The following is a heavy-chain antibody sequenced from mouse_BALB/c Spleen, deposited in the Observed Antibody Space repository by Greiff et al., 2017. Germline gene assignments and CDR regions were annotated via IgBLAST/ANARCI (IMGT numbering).Heavy chain of an antibody. D-gene: IGHD1-1*01. V-gene: IGHV1-74*01. CDR1: GYSFTSYW. CDR2: IHPSDSDT. CDR3: ERDNGSSYGCDD. Sequence: VQLQQPGPELVRPGASVKLSCKASGYSFTSYWMNWVKQSPGQGLEWIGMIHPSDSDTRFNQKFKDKATLTVDKSSSTDYMQLSSPTSEDSAVYYCERDNGSSYGCDDWGKG. J-gene: IGHJ1*03.